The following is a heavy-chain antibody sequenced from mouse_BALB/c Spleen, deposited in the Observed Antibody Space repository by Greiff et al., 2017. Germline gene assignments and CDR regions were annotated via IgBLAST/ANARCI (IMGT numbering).Heavy chain of an antibody. CDR2: IHYSGST. CDR3: ARQVSTPYAIDY. Sequence: DVHLVESGPDLVKPSQSLSLTCTVTGYSITSCYSWHWIRQLPGNKLEWMGYIHYSGSTNYNPSFKSRNSITPDTSTNQFFLQLNSVTTEDTATYYCARQVSTPYAIDYWGQGTTLTVSS. V-gene: IGHV3-1*02. J-gene: IGHJ2*01. CDR1: GYSITSCYS. D-gene: IGHD5-5*01.